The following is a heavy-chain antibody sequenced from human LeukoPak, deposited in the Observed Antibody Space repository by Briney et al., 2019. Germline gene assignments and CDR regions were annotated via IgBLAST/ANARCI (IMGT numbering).Heavy chain of an antibody. D-gene: IGHD2-2*01. J-gene: IGHJ3*02. CDR3: ARASVVPAAISAFDI. V-gene: IGHV4-31*03. CDR2: IYYSGST. CDR1: GDSISSGGYY. Sequence: SQTLSLTCTVSGDSISSGGYYWSWIRQHPGKGLEWIGYIYYSGSTYYNPSLKSRVTISVDTSKNQFSLKLSSVTAADTAVYYCARASVVPAAISAFDIWGQGTMVTVSS.